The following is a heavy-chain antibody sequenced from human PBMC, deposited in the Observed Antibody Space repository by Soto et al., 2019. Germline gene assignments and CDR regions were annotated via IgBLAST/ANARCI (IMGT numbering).Heavy chain of an antibody. CDR3: ARHTSGWHYYDY. V-gene: IGHV3-11*06. Sequence: VGSLRLSCAASGFNFSDHYMNWIRQAPGKGLEWVSYISGSSRYTNFADYVKGRFTISRDNAKNSLYLQMNSLRAEDTAVYYCARHTSGWHYYDYWGQGTPVTVSS. D-gene: IGHD6-19*01. CDR2: ISGSSRYT. CDR1: GFNFSDHY. J-gene: IGHJ4*02.